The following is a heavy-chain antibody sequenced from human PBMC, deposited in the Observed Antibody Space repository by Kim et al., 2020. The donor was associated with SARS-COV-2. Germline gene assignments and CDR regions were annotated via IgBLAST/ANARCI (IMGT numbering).Heavy chain of an antibody. D-gene: IGHD6-13*01. Sequence: GGSLRLSCAASGFTFSSYEMNWVRQAPGKGLEWVSYISSSGSTIYYADSVKGRFTISRDNAKNSLYLQMNSLRAEDTAVYYCARDDGIAAAAYYYYYGMDVWGQGTTVTVSS. CDR1: GFTFSSYE. CDR2: ISSSGSTI. CDR3: ARDDGIAAAAYYYYYGMDV. J-gene: IGHJ6*02. V-gene: IGHV3-48*03.